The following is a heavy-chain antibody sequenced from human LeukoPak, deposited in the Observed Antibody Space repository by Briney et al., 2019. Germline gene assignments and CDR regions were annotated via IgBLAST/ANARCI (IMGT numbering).Heavy chain of an antibody. Sequence: ASVKVSCKASGGTVGSYAISWVRQTPGQGLEWMGWISAYNGNTNYAQKLQGRVTMTTDTSTSTAYMGLRSLRSDDTAVYYCARGGDYYDSSDSVPGAFDIWGQGTMVTVSS. D-gene: IGHD3-22*01. CDR1: GGTVGSYA. J-gene: IGHJ3*02. CDR3: ARGGDYYDSSDSVPGAFDI. V-gene: IGHV1-18*01. CDR2: ISAYNGNT.